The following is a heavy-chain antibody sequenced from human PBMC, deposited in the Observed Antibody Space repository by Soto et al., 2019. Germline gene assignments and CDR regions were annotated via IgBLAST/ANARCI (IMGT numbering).Heavy chain of an antibody. V-gene: IGHV1-46*03. CDR3: ARDDGPIAAAGTSHYYYYMDV. Sequence: QVQLVQSGAEVKKPGASVKVSCKASGYTFTSYYMHWVRQAPGQGLEWMGLINLSGGSTSYAQKFPGRVTMTRDTSTSTVYMELSSLRSEDTAVYYCARDDGPIAAAGTSHYYYYMDVWGKGTTVTVSS. CDR1: GYTFTSYY. D-gene: IGHD6-13*01. CDR2: INLSGGST. J-gene: IGHJ6*03.